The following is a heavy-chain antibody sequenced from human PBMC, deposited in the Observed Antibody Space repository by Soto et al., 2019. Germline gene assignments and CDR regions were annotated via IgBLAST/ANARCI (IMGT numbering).Heavy chain of an antibody. V-gene: IGHV4-34*01. CDR2: INHSGST. CDR3: ASWEEGFDY. CDR1: GGSFSGYY. J-gene: IGHJ4*02. Sequence: SETLSLTCAVYGGSFSGYYWSWIRQPPGKGLEWIGEINHSGSTNYNPSLKSRVTISVDTSKNQFSLKLSSVTAADTAVYYCASWEEGFDYWGQGTLVTVSS. D-gene: IGHD1-26*01.